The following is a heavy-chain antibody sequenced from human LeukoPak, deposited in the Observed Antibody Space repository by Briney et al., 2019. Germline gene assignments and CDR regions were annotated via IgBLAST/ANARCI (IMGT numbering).Heavy chain of an antibody. Sequence: ASVKVSCKASGYTFTGYYMHWVRQAPGQGLEWMGWINPNSGGTNYAQKFQGRVTMTRDTSISTAYMELSRLRSDDTAVYYCARDIWFGDPLAVDVWGKGTTVTVSS. CDR1: GYTFTGYY. V-gene: IGHV1-2*02. J-gene: IGHJ6*04. CDR3: ARDIWFGDPLAVDV. D-gene: IGHD3-10*01. CDR2: INPNSGGT.